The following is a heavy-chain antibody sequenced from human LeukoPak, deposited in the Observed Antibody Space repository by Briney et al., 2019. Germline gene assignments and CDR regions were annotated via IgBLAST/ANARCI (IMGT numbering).Heavy chain of an antibody. Sequence: GGSLRLSCAASGFTFSSYAMHWVRQAPGKGLEYVSAISSNGGSTYYANSVKGRFTISRDNSKNTLYLQMGSLRAEDMAVYYCARASRGWTQPTDYWGQGTLVTVSS. CDR2: ISSNGGST. V-gene: IGHV3-64*01. J-gene: IGHJ4*02. CDR3: ARASRGWTQPTDY. D-gene: IGHD6-19*01. CDR1: GFTFSSYA.